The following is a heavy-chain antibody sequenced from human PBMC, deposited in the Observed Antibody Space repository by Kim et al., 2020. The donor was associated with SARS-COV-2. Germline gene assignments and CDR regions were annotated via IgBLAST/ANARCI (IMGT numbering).Heavy chain of an antibody. V-gene: IGHV3-30*07. Sequence: DSVKDRFTISRDNSKNTLYLQMNSLRAEDTAVYYCARDDYDFWSGYYEVDYWGQGTLVTVSS. D-gene: IGHD3-3*01. J-gene: IGHJ4*02. CDR3: ARDDYDFWSGYYEVDY.